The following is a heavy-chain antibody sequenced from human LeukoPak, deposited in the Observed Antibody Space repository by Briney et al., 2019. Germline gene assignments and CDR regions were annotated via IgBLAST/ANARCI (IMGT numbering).Heavy chain of an antibody. Sequence: SGTLSLTCAVYGGSFSGYYWSWIRQPPGKGLEWIGEINHSGSTNYNPSLKSRVTISVDTSKNQFSLKLSSVTAADTAVYYCARAMVRGVIKRWGQGTLVTVSS. CDR3: ARAMVRGVIKR. D-gene: IGHD3-10*01. V-gene: IGHV4-34*01. J-gene: IGHJ4*02. CDR2: INHSGST. CDR1: GGSFSGYY.